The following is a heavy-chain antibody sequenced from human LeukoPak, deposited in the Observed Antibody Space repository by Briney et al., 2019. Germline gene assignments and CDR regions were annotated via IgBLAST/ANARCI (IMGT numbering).Heavy chain of an antibody. CDR1: GGSISSHY. CDR2: IYYSGST. V-gene: IGHV4-59*11. D-gene: IGHD3-3*01. Sequence: SENLSLICTVSGGSISSHYWSWIRQPPGKGLEWIGYIYYSGSTNYNPSLKSRVTISVDTSKNQFSLKLSSVTAADTAVYYCATTTGFWSGYYERYYYYYMDVWGKGTTVTVSS. J-gene: IGHJ6*03. CDR3: ATTTGFWSGYYERYYYYYMDV.